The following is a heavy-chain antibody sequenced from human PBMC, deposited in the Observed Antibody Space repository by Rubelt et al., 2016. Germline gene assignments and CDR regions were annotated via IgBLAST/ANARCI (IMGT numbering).Heavy chain of an antibody. CDR1: GGSFNNYY. D-gene: IGHD5-24*01. CDR2: IDHGGST. Sequence: QVQLQQWGAGLLRPSETLSLTCAVSGGSFNNYYWAWIRQPPGKGPEWIGEIDHGGSTRYNPSLKSRISISVDTSKNLFSLRLSSATAADTAVYDCRRDGYHNGGYYFDYWGQGTPVTVSS. J-gene: IGHJ4*02. V-gene: IGHV4-34*02. CDR3: RRDGYHNGGYYFDY.